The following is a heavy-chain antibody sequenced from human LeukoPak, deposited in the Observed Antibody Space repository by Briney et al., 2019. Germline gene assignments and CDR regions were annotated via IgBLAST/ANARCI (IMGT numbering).Heavy chain of an antibody. Sequence: GGSLRLSCAASGLGFEGSAVHWVRQTSGRGLEWIGCVRSRDKNYATIYGASARGRFTISRDDSRNTASLQMNSLNTEDTAVYYFRHIDYVAPDSWGQGTLVTVSS. CDR3: RHIDYVAPDS. V-gene: IGHV3-73*01. J-gene: IGHJ4*02. CDR1: GLGFEGSA. D-gene: IGHD4-17*01. CDR2: VRSRDKNYAT.